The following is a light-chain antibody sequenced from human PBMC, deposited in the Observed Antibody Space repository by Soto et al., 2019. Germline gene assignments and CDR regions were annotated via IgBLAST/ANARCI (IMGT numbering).Light chain of an antibody. V-gene: IGKV1-5*03. Sequence: DVQMTQSPSTLSTSVGDRVTITCRASQNINGWLAWHQQKPGKAPKVLIYKASDLEDGVPSMFSGSWSGTQFTLTISSLQPDDSATYYCQQYTTYPWTFGQGTKVEIK. CDR1: QNINGW. CDR2: KAS. J-gene: IGKJ1*01. CDR3: QQYTTYPWT.